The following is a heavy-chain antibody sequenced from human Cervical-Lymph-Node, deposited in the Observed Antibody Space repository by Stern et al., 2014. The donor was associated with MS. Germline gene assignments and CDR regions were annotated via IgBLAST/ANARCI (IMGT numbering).Heavy chain of an antibody. Sequence: VQLVESGAEVKKPGASVKVSCKASGYTFTSYDINWVRQAPGQGLEWMGWMNPNSGNTGYAQKFQGRVTMTRNTSISTAYMELSSLRSEDTAVYYCARGTYYYDSSGYRAEYFQHWGQGTLVTVSS. D-gene: IGHD3-22*01. CDR3: ARGTYYYDSSGYRAEYFQH. V-gene: IGHV1-8*01. CDR1: GYTFTSYD. CDR2: MNPNSGNT. J-gene: IGHJ1*01.